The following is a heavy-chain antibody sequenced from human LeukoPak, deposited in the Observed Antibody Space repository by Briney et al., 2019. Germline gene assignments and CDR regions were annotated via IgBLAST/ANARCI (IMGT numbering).Heavy chain of an antibody. CDR2: ISYDGSNK. Sequence: GGSLRLSCAASGFTFSSYAMHWVRQAPGKGLEWVAVISYDGSNKYYADSVKGRFTISRDNSKNTLYLQMNSLRAEDTAVYYCARVPYCSSTSCYLFDYWGQGTLVTVSS. J-gene: IGHJ4*02. D-gene: IGHD2-2*01. CDR3: ARVPYCSSTSCYLFDY. V-gene: IGHV3-30-3*01. CDR1: GFTFSSYA.